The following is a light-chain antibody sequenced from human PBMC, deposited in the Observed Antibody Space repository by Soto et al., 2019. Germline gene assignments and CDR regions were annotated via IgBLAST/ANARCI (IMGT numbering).Light chain of an antibody. Sequence: EIVLTQSPATLSLSPGERATLSCRASQSVSNYLGWYQQKPGQAPRLLIYDASNRATAIPARFSGSGSGTDFTRTISSLEPEDFAVYYCQKGGTFGQGTRLEIK. CDR1: QSVSNY. CDR2: DAS. J-gene: IGKJ5*01. CDR3: QKGGT. V-gene: IGKV3-11*01.